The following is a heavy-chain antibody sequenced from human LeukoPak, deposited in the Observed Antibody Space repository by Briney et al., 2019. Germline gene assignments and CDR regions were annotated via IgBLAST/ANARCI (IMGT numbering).Heavy chain of an antibody. D-gene: IGHD1-26*01. J-gene: IGHJ4*02. CDR3: ARGGGSLRSVVGATYGFDY. Sequence: ASVKVSCKASGYTFTSYDIYWVRQATGHGLEWMGWMNPNSGNTGYAQKFQGRITMTRNTSISTAYMELSSLRSEDTAVYYCARGGGSLRSVVGATYGFDYWGQGTLVTVSS. CDR1: GYTFTSYD. CDR2: MNPNSGNT. V-gene: IGHV1-8*01.